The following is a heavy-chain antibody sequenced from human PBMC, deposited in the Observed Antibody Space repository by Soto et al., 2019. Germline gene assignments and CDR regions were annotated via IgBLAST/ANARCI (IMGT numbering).Heavy chain of an antibody. D-gene: IGHD6-19*01. CDR2: IYYSGST. CDR1: GGAISSYY. CDR3: ARTKGQWLDYSFDI. J-gene: IGHJ3*02. Sequence: SETLSLTCTVSGGAISSYYWSWIRQPPGKGLEWIGYIYYSGSTYYNPSLKSRVTISVDTSKNQFSLNLSSLTAADTAVYYCARTKGQWLDYSFDIWGQGTKVTVSS. V-gene: IGHV4-59*01.